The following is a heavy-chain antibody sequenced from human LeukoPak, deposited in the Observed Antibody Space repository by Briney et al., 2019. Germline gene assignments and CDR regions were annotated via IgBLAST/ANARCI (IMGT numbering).Heavy chain of an antibody. V-gene: IGHV3-23*01. J-gene: IGHJ4*02. CDR3: ARRRDSSDGKDFDY. D-gene: IGHD3-22*01. CDR2: ISGSGGNT. CDR1: GFTFSSYA. Sequence: GGSLRLSCAASGFTFSSYAMSWVRQAPGRGLEWVSAISGSGGNTDCADSVKGRFTISRDNSKNTLHLQMISLRAEDTAVYYCARRRDSSDGKDFDYWGQGTLVTVSS.